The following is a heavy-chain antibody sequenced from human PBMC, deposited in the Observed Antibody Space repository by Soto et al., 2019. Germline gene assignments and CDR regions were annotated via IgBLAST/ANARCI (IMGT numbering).Heavy chain of an antibody. Sequence: PGGSLRLSCAASGFTFSSYEMNWVRQAPGKGLEWVSYISSSGSTIYYADSVKGRFTISRDNAKNSLYLQMNSLRAEDTAVYYCARTDYGSGIAADWGQGTLVTVSS. CDR3: ARTDYGSGIAAD. CDR2: ISSSGSTI. J-gene: IGHJ4*02. V-gene: IGHV3-48*03. CDR1: GFTFSSYE. D-gene: IGHD3-10*01.